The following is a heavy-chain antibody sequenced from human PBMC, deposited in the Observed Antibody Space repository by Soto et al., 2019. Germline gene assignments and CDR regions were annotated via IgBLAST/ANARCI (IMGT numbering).Heavy chain of an antibody. CDR1: GFTFISYA. J-gene: IGHJ4*02. CDR3: GRCISGCYWDS. V-gene: IGHV3-23*01. Sequence: GGSLRLSCAASGFTFISYAMSWVLQAPGKGLERVSTIGTSAANTYYADSVKGRFTTSRDNSKNTLYLQMNSLRAEDTAVYYCGRCISGCYWDSWGQGTLVTVSS. D-gene: IGHD5-12*01. CDR2: IGTSAANT.